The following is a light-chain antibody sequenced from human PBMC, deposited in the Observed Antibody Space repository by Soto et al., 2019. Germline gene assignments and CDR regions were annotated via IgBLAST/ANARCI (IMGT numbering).Light chain of an antibody. CDR1: STDVGDSNH. Sequence: QSLLTHPASLSGSPGQSITISCTGTSTDVGDSNHVSWYQHHPGKAPKLIIYEVSYRPSGVSNRFSGSKSAYTASLTISGLQAEDEADYYCNSQTTSGIRVFGTGTKVTAL. V-gene: IGLV2-14*01. CDR2: EVS. CDR3: NSQTTSGIRV. J-gene: IGLJ1*01.